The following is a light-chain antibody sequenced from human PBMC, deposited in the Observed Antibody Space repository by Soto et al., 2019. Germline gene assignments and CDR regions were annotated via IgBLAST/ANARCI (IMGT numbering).Light chain of an antibody. V-gene: IGKV3-11*01. Sequence: DIVLTQSPATLSLSPGERATLSCRASQSVSSYLAWYQQKPGQAPRLLISDASTRATGIPARFSGSGSGTDFTLTVSSLEPEDFAVYYYQQRRDWPLTFGGGTNVEI. J-gene: IGKJ4*01. CDR1: QSVSSY. CDR3: QQRRDWPLT. CDR2: DAS.